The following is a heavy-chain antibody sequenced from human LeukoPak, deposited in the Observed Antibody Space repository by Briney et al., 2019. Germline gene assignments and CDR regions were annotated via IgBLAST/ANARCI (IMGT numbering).Heavy chain of an antibody. J-gene: IGHJ3*01. CDR1: GFIFSNYA. D-gene: IGHD4-17*01. CDR3: ARDPNGDYVGAFDF. CDR2: ITSAGAA. V-gene: IGHV3-23*01. Sequence: GGSLRLSCVGSGFIFSNYALVWVRQAPGTGLEWVSAITSAGAAFYADSVRGRFIMSRDNSKNTLYLQMSSLRDEDTAIYYCARDPNGDYVGAFDFWGQGTVVTVSS.